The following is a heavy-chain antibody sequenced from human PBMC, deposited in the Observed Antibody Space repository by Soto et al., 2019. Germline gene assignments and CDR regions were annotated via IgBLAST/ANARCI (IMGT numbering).Heavy chain of an antibody. CDR2: IYHSGST. Sequence: SETLSLTCAVSGGSISSSNWWSWVRQPPGKGLEWIGEIYHSGSTNYNPSLKSRVTISVDKSKNQFSLKLSSVTAADTAVYYCARRRGRLEGATSFDYWGQGTLVTVSS. D-gene: IGHD1-26*01. V-gene: IGHV4-4*02. J-gene: IGHJ4*02. CDR1: GGSISSSNW. CDR3: ARRRGRLEGATSFDY.